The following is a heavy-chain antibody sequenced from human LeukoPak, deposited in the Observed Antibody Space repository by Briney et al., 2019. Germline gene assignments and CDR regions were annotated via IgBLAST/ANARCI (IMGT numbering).Heavy chain of an antibody. CDR1: GGSISSGAYY. D-gene: IGHD3-10*01. J-gene: IGHJ4*02. CDR3: ARSFGESYFDY. Sequence: TLSLTCTVSGGSISSGAYYWSWIRQHPGKGLEWIGYAHNSGSTYYNPSLKSRISISVDTCKNQFSLKLSSVTAADTAVYYCARSFGESYFDYWGQGILVTVSS. V-gene: IGHV4-31*03. CDR2: AHNSGST.